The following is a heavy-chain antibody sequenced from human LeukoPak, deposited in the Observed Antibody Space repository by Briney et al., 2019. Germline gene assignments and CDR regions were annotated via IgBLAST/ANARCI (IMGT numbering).Heavy chain of an antibody. Sequence: SETLSLTCVVSGDSFSSHYWTWIRPSPGKGLEWIGYISYIGSTNYNPSLKSRVTISIDTSKNQFSLKLRSVTAADTAVYYCARDLVTVTKGFDIWGQGTMVSVSS. J-gene: IGHJ3*02. CDR1: GDSFSSHY. D-gene: IGHD4-17*01. CDR3: ARDLVTVTKGFDI. V-gene: IGHV4-59*11. CDR2: ISYIGST.